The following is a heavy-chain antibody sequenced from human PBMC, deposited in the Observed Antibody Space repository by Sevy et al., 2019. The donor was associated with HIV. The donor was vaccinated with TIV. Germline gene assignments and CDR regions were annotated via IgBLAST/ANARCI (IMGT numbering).Heavy chain of an antibody. J-gene: IGHJ4*01. CDR2: ISYEGTET. CDR1: GVAFSTHA. CDR3: ARDGGNSVKWYPLY. D-gene: IGHD2-2*01. Sequence: GSLRLSCAASGVAFSTHAMHWVRQAPGKGLEWVAVISYEGTETFYAASVEGRFTISRDNSKNMLSLQINSLRPEDTAVYYCARDGGNSVKWYPLYWGHGTLVTVSS. V-gene: IGHV3-30-3*01.